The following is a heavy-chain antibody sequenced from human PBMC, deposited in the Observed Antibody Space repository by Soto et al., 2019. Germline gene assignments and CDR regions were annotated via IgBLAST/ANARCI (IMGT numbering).Heavy chain of an antibody. V-gene: IGHV3-74*01. Sequence: GGSLRLSCAASGFTFSSYWMHWVRQAPGKGLVWVSRINSDGSSTSYADSVKGRFTISRDNAKNTLYLQMNSLRAEDTAVYYCATVPWAYGDYDRFDYWRQGTLVPVSS. J-gene: IGHJ4*02. CDR3: ATVPWAYGDYDRFDY. D-gene: IGHD4-17*01. CDR2: INSDGSST. CDR1: GFTFSSYW.